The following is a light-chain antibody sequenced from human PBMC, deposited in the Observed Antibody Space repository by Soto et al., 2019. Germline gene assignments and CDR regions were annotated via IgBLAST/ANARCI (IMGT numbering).Light chain of an antibody. CDR3: QQYNNWPRT. Sequence: EVVMTQSPDTLSVSPGERATLSCRASQSVSSNLAWYQQKLGQAPRLLIYGASTRATGISARISGSGSGTVFTLTISSLQSEDFAIYYCQQYNNWPRTFGQGTRVEIK. CDR1: QSVSSN. CDR2: GAS. J-gene: IGKJ1*01. V-gene: IGKV3-15*01.